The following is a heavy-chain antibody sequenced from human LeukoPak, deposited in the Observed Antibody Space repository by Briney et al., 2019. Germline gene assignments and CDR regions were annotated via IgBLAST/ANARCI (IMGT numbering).Heavy chain of an antibody. D-gene: IGHD2-2*01. J-gene: IGHJ5*02. CDR1: GYTFTSYA. V-gene: IGHV1-3*01. Sequence: ASVKVSCKASGYTFTSYAMHWVRQAPGQRLEWMGWINAGNGNTKYSQKFQGRVTITRDTSASTAYMELSSLRSEDTAVYYCARDTELGYCSSTSCHPAYNWFDPWGQGTLVTVSS. CDR3: ARDTELGYCSSTSCHPAYNWFDP. CDR2: INAGNGNT.